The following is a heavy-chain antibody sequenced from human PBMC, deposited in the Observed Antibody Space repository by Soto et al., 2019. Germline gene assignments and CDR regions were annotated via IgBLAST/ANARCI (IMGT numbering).Heavy chain of an antibody. CDR2: ISGSGAST. J-gene: IGHJ4*01. D-gene: IGHD3-3*02. CDR3: VKSELHFSY. CDR1: GFTFSSYA. Sequence: GGPLRNSFAASGFTFSSYAMSWVRQAPGRVLELVSAISGSGASTYYAYSVKGRFTISRGNSNNTMYLQVNSLRAEDTAVSYCVKSELHFSYWGDGTLVPVSS. V-gene: IGHV3-23*01.